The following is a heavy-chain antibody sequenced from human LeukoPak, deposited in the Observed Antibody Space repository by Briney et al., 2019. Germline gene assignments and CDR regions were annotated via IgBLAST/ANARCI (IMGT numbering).Heavy chain of an antibody. CDR1: GFTFSSYW. Sequence: PGGSLRLSCAASGFTFSSYWMSWVRQAPGKGLEWVANIKQDGSEKYYVDSVKGRFTISRDNAKNSLYLQMNSLRAEDTAVYYCARRAEDYYGSGRMFHGGWYYYYYYYMDVWGKGTTVTVSS. V-gene: IGHV3-7*01. J-gene: IGHJ6*03. CDR2: IKQDGSEK. CDR3: ARRAEDYYGSGRMFHGGWYYYYYYYMDV. D-gene: IGHD3-10*01.